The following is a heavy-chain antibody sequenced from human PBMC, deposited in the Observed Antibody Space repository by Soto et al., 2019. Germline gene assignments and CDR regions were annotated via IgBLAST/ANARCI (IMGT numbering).Heavy chain of an antibody. CDR1: GGSINSYH. Sequence: SETLSLTCTVSGGSINSYHWSWIRQPPGKGLEWIGYIYYSGSTNYNPSLKSRVTISVDTSKNQFSLKLSSVTAADTAVYYCARPPGYWGQGTLVTVSS. CDR3: ARPPGY. J-gene: IGHJ4*02. V-gene: IGHV4-59*01. CDR2: IYYSGST.